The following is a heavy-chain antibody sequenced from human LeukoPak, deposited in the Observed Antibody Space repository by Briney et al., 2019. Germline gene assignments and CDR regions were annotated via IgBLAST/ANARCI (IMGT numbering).Heavy chain of an antibody. CDR2: VSGSGDNT. D-gene: IGHD5-12*01. CDR3: AKDRGRRDGYNLNYFDY. CDR1: GFTFSSYA. Sequence: PGGSLRLSCAASGFTFSSYAMSWFRQAPGKGLEWVSAVSGSGDNTYYADSVKGRFTISRDNSKNTLYLQMNSLRAEDTAVYYCAKDRGRRDGYNLNYFDYWGQGTLVTVSS. V-gene: IGHV3-23*01. J-gene: IGHJ4*02.